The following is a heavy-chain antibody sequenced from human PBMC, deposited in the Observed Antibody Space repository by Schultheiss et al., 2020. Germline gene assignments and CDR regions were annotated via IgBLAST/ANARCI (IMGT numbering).Heavy chain of an antibody. CDR1: GFTFSSYD. Sequence: GGSLRLSCAASGFTFSSYDMPWVRQATGKGLEWVSAIGTAGDTYYPGSVKGRFTISRENAKNSLYLQMNSLSAEDTAVYYCARVREPKSSGSQSYFDIWGRGTLVTVSS. J-gene: IGHJ2*01. CDR2: IGTAGDT. D-gene: IGHD3-22*01. V-gene: IGHV3-13*01. CDR3: ARVREPKSSGSQSYFDI.